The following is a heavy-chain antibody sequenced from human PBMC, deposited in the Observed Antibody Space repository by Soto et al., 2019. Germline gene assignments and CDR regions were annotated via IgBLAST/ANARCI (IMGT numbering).Heavy chain of an antibody. CDR2: ISGSAGSSGP. D-gene: IGHD2-2*01. CDR3: AKARCSTANCYVPEY. Sequence: GGSLRLSCVASGFTFSTYTMSWVRQAPGKGLEWVSVISGSAGSSGPSYADSVQGRFSISRDNARNTLYLQMDSLRGEDTALYYCAKARCSTANCYVPEYWGQGTRVTVSS. V-gene: IGHV3-23*01. J-gene: IGHJ4*02. CDR1: GFTFSTYT.